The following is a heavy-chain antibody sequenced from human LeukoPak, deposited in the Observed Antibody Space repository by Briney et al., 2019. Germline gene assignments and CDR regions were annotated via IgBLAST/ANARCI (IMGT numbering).Heavy chain of an antibody. Sequence: ASVKVSCKASGYTFTCYYMHWVRQAPGQGLEWMGWLNPKTGVTDYAQKSQGRVTLSRDTSISTAYMELSRLRSDDTALYYCATVHMTTVTNDVRDACDMWGQGTMVTVSS. D-gene: IGHD4-17*01. J-gene: IGHJ3*02. CDR3: ATVHMTTVTNDVRDACDM. CDR1: GYTFTCYY. V-gene: IGHV1-2*02. CDR2: LNPKTGVT.